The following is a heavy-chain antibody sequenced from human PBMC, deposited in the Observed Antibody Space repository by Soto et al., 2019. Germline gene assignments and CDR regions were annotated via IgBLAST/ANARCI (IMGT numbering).Heavy chain of an antibody. CDR3: ERGLIRNPGVGAFDI. Sequence: SETLSLTCAVYGGSFSGYYWSWIRQPPGKGLEWIGEINHSGSTNYNPSLKSRVTISVDTSKNQFSLKLSSVTAADTAVYYCERGLIRNPGVGAFDIWGQGTMVTVSS. V-gene: IGHV4-34*01. CDR2: INHSGST. CDR1: GGSFSGYY. D-gene: IGHD3-10*01. J-gene: IGHJ3*02.